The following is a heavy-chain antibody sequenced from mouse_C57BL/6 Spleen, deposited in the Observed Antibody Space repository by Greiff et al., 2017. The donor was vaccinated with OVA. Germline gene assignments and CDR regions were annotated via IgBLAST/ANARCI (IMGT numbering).Heavy chain of an antibody. D-gene: IGHD2-3*01. J-gene: IGHJ2*01. V-gene: IGHV1-62-2*01. CDR2: FYPGSGSI. CDR1: GYTFTEYT. Sequence: QVQLQQSGAELVKPGASVKLSCKASGYTFTEYTIHWVKQRSGQGLEWIGWFYPGSGSIKYNEKFKDKATLTADKSSSTVYMELSSLTSEDSAVYFGARYEGGGDYDGYLDYWGQGTTLTVSS. CDR3: ARYEGGGDYDGYLDY.